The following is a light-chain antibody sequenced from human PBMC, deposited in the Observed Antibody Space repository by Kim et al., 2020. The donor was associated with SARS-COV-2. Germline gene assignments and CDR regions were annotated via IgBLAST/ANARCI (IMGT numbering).Light chain of an antibody. Sequence: IQLTQSPSSLSASVGDRVTITCRASQGISSYLAWYQQKPGKAPKLLIYATSTLQSGVPSRFSGSGSGTDFTLTINSLQPEDFATYYCQQLHTYPLTFGGGTKVEIK. CDR1: QGISSY. J-gene: IGKJ4*01. CDR2: ATS. CDR3: QQLHTYPLT. V-gene: IGKV1-9*01.